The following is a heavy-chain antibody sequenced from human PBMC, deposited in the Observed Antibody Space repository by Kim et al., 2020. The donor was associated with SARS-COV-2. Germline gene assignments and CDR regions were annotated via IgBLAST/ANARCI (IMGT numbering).Heavy chain of an antibody. V-gene: IGHV3-23*01. CDR1: GFTVNNFA. J-gene: IGHJ4*02. D-gene: IGHD6-19*01. CDR3: AKAQALSSGWYVGED. CDR2: DPGGGGRT. Sequence: GGSLRLSCGASGFTVNNFAMSWVRQAPGKGLEWVSTDPGGGGRTFYTDSVKGRFTISRDNSKNTVFLQMNSVRAEDTAVYYCAKAQALSSGWYVGEDWGQGTLVTVSS.